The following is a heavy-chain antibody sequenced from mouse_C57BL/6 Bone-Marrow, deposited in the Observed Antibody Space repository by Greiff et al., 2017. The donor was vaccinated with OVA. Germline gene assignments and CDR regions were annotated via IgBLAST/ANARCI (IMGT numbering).Heavy chain of an antibody. Sequence: QVQLQQPGAELVRPGTSVQLSCKASGYTFTSYWMHWVKQRPGQGLEWIGVIDPSDSYTNYNQKFKGKGTFTVDTSSSTAYMQLSSLTSEDSAVYYCARRRMLVAPHYAMDYWGQGTSVTVSS. CDR1: GYTFTSYW. J-gene: IGHJ4*01. CDR3: ARRRMLVAPHYAMDY. V-gene: IGHV1-59*01. D-gene: IGHD1-1*01. CDR2: IDPSDSYT.